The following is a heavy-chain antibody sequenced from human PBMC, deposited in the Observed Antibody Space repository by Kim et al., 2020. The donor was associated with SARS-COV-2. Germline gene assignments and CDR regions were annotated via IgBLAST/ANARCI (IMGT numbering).Heavy chain of an antibody. Sequence: GGSLRLSCAASGFSLERFWMSWLRQAPGKGPEWVANLNLDGSETYYLDSVKGRFTISRDNAKNSLYLQMNYVRADDTAVYYCARDEAGYSVWGQGTLVT. J-gene: IGHJ4*02. V-gene: IGHV3-7*01. CDR1: GFSLERFW. CDR2: LNLDGSET. CDR3: ARDEAGYSV. D-gene: IGHD5-12*01.